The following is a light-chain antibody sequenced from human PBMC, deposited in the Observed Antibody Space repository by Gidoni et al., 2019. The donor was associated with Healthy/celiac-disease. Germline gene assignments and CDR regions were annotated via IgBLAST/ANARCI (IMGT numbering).Light chain of an antibody. CDR3: QQYGSSPHT. Sequence: EIVLTQSPGTLSLSPGERATLSGRASQSVSSSYLAWYQQKPGQAPRLLIYGASSRATGIPDRFSGSGSGTDFTLTISRLEPEDFAVYYCQQYGSSPHTFGQGTKVEIK. J-gene: IGKJ1*01. CDR1: QSVSSSY. V-gene: IGKV3-20*01. CDR2: GAS.